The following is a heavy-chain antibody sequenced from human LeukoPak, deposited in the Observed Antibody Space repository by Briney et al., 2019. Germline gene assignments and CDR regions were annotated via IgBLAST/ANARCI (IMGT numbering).Heavy chain of an antibody. J-gene: IGHJ6*03. CDR2: ITSSGTYN. CDR1: GFPFSNYN. D-gene: IGHD1-26*01. V-gene: IGHV3-21*01. CDR3: ARDPYSGNYGNYYYYYMDV. Sequence: GGSLRLSCAASGFPFSNYNMNWVRQAPGKAMEWVSSITSSGTYNFYADSVRGRFTISRDNAKNSLYLQMDSLGPEDTAVYYCARDPYSGNYGNYYYYYMDVWGKGATVTISS.